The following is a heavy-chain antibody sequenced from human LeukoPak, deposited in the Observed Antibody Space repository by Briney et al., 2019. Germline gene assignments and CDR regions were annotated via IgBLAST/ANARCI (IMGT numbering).Heavy chain of an antibody. Sequence: LSGGSLRLSCAASGFSFRTHSMNWVRQAPGKGLEWISYISGSTFIIYYADSVKGRFTISRDNSKNTVFLQMDSLRAEDTAVYYCARGGSGSYYYYYYYMDVWGYGTTVTVSS. CDR2: ISGSTFII. CDR1: GFSFRTHS. J-gene: IGHJ6*03. V-gene: IGHV3-48*01. D-gene: IGHD1-26*01. CDR3: ARGGSGSYYYYYYYMDV.